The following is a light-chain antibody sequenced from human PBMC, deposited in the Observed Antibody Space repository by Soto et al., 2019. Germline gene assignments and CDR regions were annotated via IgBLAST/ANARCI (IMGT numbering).Light chain of an antibody. CDR3: SSLSGGNIRV. J-gene: IGLJ1*01. CDR2: EVT. CDR1: SSDVGGYNF. V-gene: IGLV2-23*02. Sequence: QSALTQPASVSGSPGQSIAISCTGTSSDVGGYNFVSWYQQHPGKAPKLMVYEVTHRPSGVSNRFSGSKSGNTASLTISGLQGEDEADYYCSSLSGGNIRVFGTGTKLTVL.